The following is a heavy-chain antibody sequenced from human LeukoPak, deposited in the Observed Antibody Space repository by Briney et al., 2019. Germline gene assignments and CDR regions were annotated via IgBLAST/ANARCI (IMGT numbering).Heavy chain of an antibody. D-gene: IGHD2-2*02. CDR2: IYHSGST. CDR1: GYSISSGYY. J-gene: IGHJ4*02. V-gene: IGHV4-38-2*01. Sequence: TPSETLSLTCAVSGYSISSGYYWGWIRQPPGKGLEWIGSIYHSGSTYYNPSLKSRVTISVDTSNNQFSLKLSSVTAADTAVYYCARYCSSTSCYMGTVDYWGQGTLVTVSS. CDR3: ARYCSSTSCYMGTVDY.